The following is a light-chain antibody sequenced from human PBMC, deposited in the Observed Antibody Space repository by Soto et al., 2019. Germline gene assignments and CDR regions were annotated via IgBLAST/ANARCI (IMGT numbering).Light chain of an antibody. CDR2: GAF. Sequence: IFLTQSPGSLSLSSGERATLSCRASQTVRSSYLAWYQQRPGQAPKLLIYGAFHRATGIPDRFSGSESGRDYTLSISRLDPEDSAVYYCQQYGDSINFGGGTKV. V-gene: IGKV3-20*01. CDR3: QQYGDSIN. CDR1: QTVRSSY. J-gene: IGKJ4*01.